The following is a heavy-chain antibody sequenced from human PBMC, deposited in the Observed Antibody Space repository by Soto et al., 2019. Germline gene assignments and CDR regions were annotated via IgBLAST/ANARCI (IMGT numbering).Heavy chain of an antibody. V-gene: IGHV1-69*01. CDR3: ARDGGLAYCGGDCYSSWYFDL. CDR2: IIPIFGTA. CDR1: GGTFSSYA. Sequence: QVQLVQSGAEVKEPGSSVKVSCKASGGTFSSYAISWVRQAPGQGLEWMGGIIPIFGTANYAQKFQGRVTITADESTSTAYMELSSLRSEDTAVYYCARDGGLAYCGGDCYSSWYFDLWGRGTLVTVSS. J-gene: IGHJ2*01. D-gene: IGHD2-21*02.